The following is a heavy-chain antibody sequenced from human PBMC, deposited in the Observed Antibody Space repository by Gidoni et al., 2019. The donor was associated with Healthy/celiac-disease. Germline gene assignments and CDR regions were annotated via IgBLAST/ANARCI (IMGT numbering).Heavy chain of an antibody. CDR2: IYYSGST. Sequence: QVQLQESGPGLVTSSETLSLTCTVSGGSISSYYWSWIRQPPGKGLEWIGYIYYSGSTNYNPSLKSRVTISVDTSKNQFSLKLSSVTAADTAVYYCARHGSESLLWFGEEGRWFDPWGQGTLVTVSS. CDR1: GGSISSYY. D-gene: IGHD3-10*01. V-gene: IGHV4-59*08. J-gene: IGHJ5*02. CDR3: ARHGSESLLWFGEEGRWFDP.